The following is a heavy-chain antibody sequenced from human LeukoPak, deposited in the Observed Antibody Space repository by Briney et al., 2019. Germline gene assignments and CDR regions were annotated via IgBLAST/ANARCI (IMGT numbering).Heavy chain of an antibody. Sequence: GGSLRLSCAASGFTFSNYSMNWVRQAPGKGLEWASYITSSSSTIYYADSVKGRFPISRDNAKNSLYLQVNSLRAEDTAVYYCAKTLHYGHYGKFDYWGQGTLVTVSS. J-gene: IGHJ4*02. CDR1: GFTFSNYS. D-gene: IGHD4-17*01. V-gene: IGHV3-48*01. CDR3: AKTLHYGHYGKFDY. CDR2: ITSSSSTI.